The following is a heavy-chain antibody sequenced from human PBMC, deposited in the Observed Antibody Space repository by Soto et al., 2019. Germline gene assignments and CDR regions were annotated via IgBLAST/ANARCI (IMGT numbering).Heavy chain of an antibody. CDR1: GFTVSSNY. J-gene: IGHJ6*02. D-gene: IGHD4-17*01. CDR2: IYSGGST. Sequence: PGGSLRLSCAASGFTVSSNYMSCVRQAPGKGLEWVSVIYSGGSTYYADSVKGRFTISRDNSKNTLYLQMNSLRAEDTAAYYCARQIYMTTVTYYYYYGMDVWGQGTTVTVSS. CDR3: ARQIYMTTVTYYYYYGMDV. V-gene: IGHV3-53*01.